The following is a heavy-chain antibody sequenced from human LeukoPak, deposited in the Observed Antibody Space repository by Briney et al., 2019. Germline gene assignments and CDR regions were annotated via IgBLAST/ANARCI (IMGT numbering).Heavy chain of an antibody. Sequence: TSETLSLTCTVSGGSISSGGYYWSWIRQHPGKGLEWIGYIYYSGSTYYNPSLKSRVTISVDTSKNQFSLKLSSVTAADTAVYYCARAGDYYDSSGYYGYWGQGTLVTVSS. CDR3: ARAGDYYDSSGYYGY. D-gene: IGHD3-22*01. CDR2: IYYSGST. J-gene: IGHJ4*02. CDR1: GGSISSGGYY. V-gene: IGHV4-31*03.